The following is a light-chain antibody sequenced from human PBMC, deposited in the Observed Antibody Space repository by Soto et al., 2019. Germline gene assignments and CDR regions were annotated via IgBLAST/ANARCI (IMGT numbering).Light chain of an antibody. J-gene: IGKJ4*01. CDR1: QSVSSDY. Sequence: EIVLTQSPGTLSLSPGERATLSCRASQSVSSDYLAWYPQKPGHAPRLLIYGASSRATGIPDRFSGSGSGTDFALTISRLEPEDFAVYYCQKFGSSPFTFGGGTKVEIK. CDR2: GAS. V-gene: IGKV3-20*01. CDR3: QKFGSSPFT.